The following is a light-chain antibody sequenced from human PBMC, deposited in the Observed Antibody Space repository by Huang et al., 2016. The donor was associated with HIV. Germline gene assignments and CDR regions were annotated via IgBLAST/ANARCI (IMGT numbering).Light chain of an antibody. CDR3: LQDHNYPRT. CDR1: QGIKDD. Sequence: AIQMTQSPSSLSASVGDRVTITCRASQGIKDDLAWYQQKPGKAPKLLSSGASTLRSGVPSRFSGSGSGTDFTLTISSLQPEDYATYYCLQDHNYPRTFGQGTKVEI. CDR2: GAS. V-gene: IGKV1-6*01. J-gene: IGKJ1*01.